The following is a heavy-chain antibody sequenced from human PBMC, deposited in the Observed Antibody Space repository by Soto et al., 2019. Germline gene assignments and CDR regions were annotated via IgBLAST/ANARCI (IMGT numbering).Heavy chain of an antibody. D-gene: IGHD4-17*01. Sequence: GGSLRLSCAASGFTFSSYAMSWVRQAPGKGLEWVSAISGSGGSTYYADSVKGRFTISRDNSKNTLYLQMNSLRAEDTAVYYCAKGAGYGDYDIYYGMDVWGQGTTVTISS. CDR2: ISGSGGST. CDR3: AKGAGYGDYDIYYGMDV. CDR1: GFTFSSYA. J-gene: IGHJ6*02. V-gene: IGHV3-23*01.